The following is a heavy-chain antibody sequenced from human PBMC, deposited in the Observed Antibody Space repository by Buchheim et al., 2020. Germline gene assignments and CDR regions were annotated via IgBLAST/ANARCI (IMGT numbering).Heavy chain of an antibody. Sequence: QVQLVESGGGVVQPGRSLRLSCAASGLTFSSYAMHWVRQAPGKGLEWVAVISYDGRSENYVDSVKGRFTISRDNSENTLYLQMNSLRVEDTAVYYCAREDGELYFDYWGQGTL. D-gene: IGHD1-7*01. V-gene: IGHV3-30*04. CDR1: GLTFSSYA. CDR3: AREDGELYFDY. J-gene: IGHJ4*02. CDR2: ISYDGRSE.